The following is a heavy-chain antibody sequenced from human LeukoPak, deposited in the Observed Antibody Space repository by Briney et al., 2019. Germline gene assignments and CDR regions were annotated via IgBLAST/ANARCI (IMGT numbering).Heavy chain of an antibody. CDR2: ITSSGSTI. V-gene: IGHV3-11*04. J-gene: IGHJ6*02. D-gene: IGHD3-10*01. CDR1: GFTFSDYY. CDR3: ARVLITMVREPYGMDV. Sequence: GGSLRLSCAASGFTFSDYYMNWIRQGPGQGLEWFSYITSSGSTIYYADSVKGRFTISRDNTKNSLYLQMNSLRAEDTAVYYCARVLITMVREPYGMDVWGQGTTVTVSS.